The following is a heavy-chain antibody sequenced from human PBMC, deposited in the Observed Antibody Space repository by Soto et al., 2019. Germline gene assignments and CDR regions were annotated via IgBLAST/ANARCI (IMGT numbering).Heavy chain of an antibody. CDR2: MNPNSGNT. Sequence: ASVKVSCKASGYTFTSYDINWVRQATGQGLEWMGWMNPNSGNTGYAQKFQGRVTMTRNTSISTAYMELSSLRSEDTAVYYCARGLLWFGEPKSYFDYWGQGTLVTVSS. J-gene: IGHJ4*02. D-gene: IGHD3-10*01. CDR1: GYTFTSYD. V-gene: IGHV1-8*01. CDR3: ARGLLWFGEPKSYFDY.